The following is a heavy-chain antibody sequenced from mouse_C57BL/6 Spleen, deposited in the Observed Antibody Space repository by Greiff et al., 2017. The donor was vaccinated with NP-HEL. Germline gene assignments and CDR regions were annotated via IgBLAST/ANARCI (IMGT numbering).Heavy chain of an antibody. CDR2: ISDGGSYT. J-gene: IGHJ1*03. CDR3: ARAPPLYDGYSWYFDV. Sequence: EVMLVESGGGLVKPGGSLKLSCAASGFTFSSYAMSWVRQTPEKRLEWVATISDGGSYTYYPDNVKGRFTISRDNAKNNLDLQMSHLKSEDTALYYCARAPPLYDGYSWYFDVWGTGTTVTVSS. CDR1: GFTFSSYA. D-gene: IGHD2-3*01. V-gene: IGHV5-4*03.